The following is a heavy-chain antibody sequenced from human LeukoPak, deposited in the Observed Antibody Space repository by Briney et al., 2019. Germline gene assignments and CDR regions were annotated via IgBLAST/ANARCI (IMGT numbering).Heavy chain of an antibody. Sequence: YSGSTYYNPSLKSRVTISVDTSKNQFSLKLSSVTAADTAVYYCVRAAGYYDSSGLPRPFDIWGQGTMVTVSS. V-gene: IGHV4-31*02. J-gene: IGHJ3*02. CDR3: VRAAGYYDSSGLPRPFDI. CDR2: YSGST. D-gene: IGHD3-22*01.